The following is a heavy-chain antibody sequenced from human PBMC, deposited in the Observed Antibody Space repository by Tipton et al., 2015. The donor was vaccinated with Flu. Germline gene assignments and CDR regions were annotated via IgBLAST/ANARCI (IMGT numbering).Heavy chain of an antibody. CDR3: ARVIRMTMIRGIRDPYYFDF. CDR2: IYYSGST. Sequence: TLSLTCTVSGGSITSYYWSWIRQPPGKGLEWIGYIYYSGSTNYNPSLKSRVTISVDTSKNQFSLKLSSVTAADTAVYFCARVIRMTMIRGIRDPYYFDFWGQGMLVTVSS. CDR1: GGSITSYY. V-gene: IGHV4-59*08. D-gene: IGHD3-10*01. J-gene: IGHJ4*02.